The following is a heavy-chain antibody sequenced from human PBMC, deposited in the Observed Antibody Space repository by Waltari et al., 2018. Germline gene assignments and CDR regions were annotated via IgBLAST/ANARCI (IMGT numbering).Heavy chain of an antibody. Sequence: QLQLQESGPGLVKPSETLSLTCTVSGGSMNGYYWGWIRQSPGKGLACIGSVFYTGTTYYKPSLKSRRTISIDTSKNQFSLRLASVTAADTAVYYCARHNSGYYTPHDYWGQGTQVTVSS. J-gene: IGHJ4*02. CDR1: GGSMNGYY. D-gene: IGHD3-22*01. V-gene: IGHV4-39*01. CDR3: ARHNSGYYTPHDY. CDR2: VFYTGTT.